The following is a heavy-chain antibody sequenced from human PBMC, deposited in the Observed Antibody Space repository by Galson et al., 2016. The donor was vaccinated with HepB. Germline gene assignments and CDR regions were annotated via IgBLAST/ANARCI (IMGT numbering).Heavy chain of an antibody. CDR3: ARDAAAEGNGFGGFDY. Sequence: SVKVSCKASGYTFTSYGFSWVRQAPGQGLEWMGWISAYNGNTNYAQKLQGRVTMTTDTSTSTAYMELRSLRSDDTAVYYCARDAAAEGNGFGGFDYWGQGTLVTVSS. D-gene: IGHD3-3*01. CDR2: ISAYNGNT. CDR1: GYTFTSYG. V-gene: IGHV1-18*01. J-gene: IGHJ4*02.